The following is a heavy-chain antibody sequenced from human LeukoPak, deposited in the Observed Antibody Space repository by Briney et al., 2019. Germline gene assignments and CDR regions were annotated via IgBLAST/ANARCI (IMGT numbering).Heavy chain of an antibody. CDR3: ARDPLGYLDVGHYDY. D-gene: IGHD1-20*01. J-gene: IGHJ4*02. Sequence: GGSLRLSCAASGFTFITSAMNWVRQLPGKGQEWVSSIDYDSSHIYYAASVRGRFTISRDNARNSVYLQMNSLRVEDTAMYYCARDPLGYLDVGHYDYWGQGTLVAVSS. CDR2: IDYDSSHI. CDR1: GFTFITSA. V-gene: IGHV3-21*01.